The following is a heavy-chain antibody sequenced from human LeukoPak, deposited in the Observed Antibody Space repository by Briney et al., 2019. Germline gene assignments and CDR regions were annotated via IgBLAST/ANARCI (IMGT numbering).Heavy chain of an antibody. CDR2: INHSGRT. J-gene: IGHJ4*02. V-gene: IGHV4-34*01. CDR1: GGSLSGYY. D-gene: IGHD3-10*01. Sequence: PSETLSLTCAVYGGSLSGYYWTWIRQPPGRGLEWIGEINHSGRTTHKPSLKSRVTISVDSSKNQFSLKVSSVTAADTAVYYCARWYGPGPRDYWGQGTLVTVSS. CDR3: ARWYGPGPRDY.